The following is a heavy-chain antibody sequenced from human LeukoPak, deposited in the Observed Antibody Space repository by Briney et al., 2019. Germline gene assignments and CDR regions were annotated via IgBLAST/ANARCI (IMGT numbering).Heavy chain of an antibody. V-gene: IGHV3-23*01. CDR1: GFTFSSYD. CDR2: ISLSTNGK. Sequence: PGGSLRLSCAASGFTFSSYDMSWVRQAPGKGLEWVSSISLSTNGKTYADSVKGRFTISTDNAKNTLYLQMDSLRAEDTAVYYCAKVTSGWYPFDYWGQGTLVTVSS. J-gene: IGHJ4*02. CDR3: AKVTSGWYPFDY. D-gene: IGHD6-19*01.